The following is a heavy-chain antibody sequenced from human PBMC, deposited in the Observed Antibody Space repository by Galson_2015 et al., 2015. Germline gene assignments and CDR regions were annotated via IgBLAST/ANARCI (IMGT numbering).Heavy chain of an antibody. V-gene: IGHV3-74*01. CDR1: GFTFSSYW. Sequence: SLRLSCAASGFTFSSYWMFWVRQAPGKGLVWVSSIKTDGTTTNYADSVKGRFTISRDNAKNILYLQMNSLRDDDTAVYYCTRDRAFDIWGQGTVVTVSS. CDR3: TRDRAFDI. CDR2: IKTDGTTT. J-gene: IGHJ3*02.